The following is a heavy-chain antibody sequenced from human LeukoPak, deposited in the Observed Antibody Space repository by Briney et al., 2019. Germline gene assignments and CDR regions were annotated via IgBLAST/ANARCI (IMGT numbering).Heavy chain of an antibody. Sequence: PSETLSLTCTVSGGSISSYFWSWIRQPPGMGLEWIGYVYYSGSPNYNPSLKSRVTISVDTSKNQFSLRLRSVTAADTAVYYCARGSVRVVRGVTDNWGQGTLVTVSS. CDR2: VYYSGSP. D-gene: IGHD3-10*01. V-gene: IGHV4-59*01. J-gene: IGHJ4*02. CDR3: ARGSVRVVRGVTDN. CDR1: GGSISSYF.